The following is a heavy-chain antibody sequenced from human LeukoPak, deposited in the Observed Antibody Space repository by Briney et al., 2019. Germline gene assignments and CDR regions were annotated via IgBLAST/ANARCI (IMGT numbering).Heavy chain of an antibody. CDR3: ARDAEDYYFDY. CDR2: IYTSGST. CDR1: GGSISSGSYY. Sequence: MSSQTLSLTCTVSGGSISSGSYYWSWIRLPAGKGLEWIGRIYTSGSTNYNPSLKSRVTISVDTSKNQFSLKLSSVTAADTAVYYCARDAEDYYFDYWGQGTLVTVSS. V-gene: IGHV4-61*02. J-gene: IGHJ4*02.